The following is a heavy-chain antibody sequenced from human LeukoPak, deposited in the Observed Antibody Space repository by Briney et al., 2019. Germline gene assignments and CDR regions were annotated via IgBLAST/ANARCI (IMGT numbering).Heavy chain of an antibody. V-gene: IGHV3-48*01. CDR2: ISSSSSTI. J-gene: IGHJ3*02. Sequence: GGSLRLSCAASGFTFSSYSMNWVRQAPGKGLEWVSYISSSSSTIYYADSVKGRFTISRDNVKNSLYLQMNSLRAEDTAVHYCASSKTSDGTGAFDIWGQGTMVTVSS. CDR3: ASSKTSDGTGAFDI. D-gene: IGHD5-24*01. CDR1: GFTFSSYS.